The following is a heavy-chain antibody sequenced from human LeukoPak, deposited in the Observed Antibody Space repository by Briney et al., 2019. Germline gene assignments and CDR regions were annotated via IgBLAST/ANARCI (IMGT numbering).Heavy chain of an antibody. CDR1: GGSISSSNW. CDR2: IYHSGRT. Sequence: SGTLSLTCAVSGGSISSSNWWSWVRQPPGKGLEWIGEIYHSGRTSYNPSLKSRVTISVGKSKNQFSLKLSSVTAADTAVYYCARLKYYDSSGCFDYWGQGTLVTVSS. J-gene: IGHJ4*02. D-gene: IGHD3-22*01. CDR3: ARLKYYDSSGCFDY. V-gene: IGHV4-4*02.